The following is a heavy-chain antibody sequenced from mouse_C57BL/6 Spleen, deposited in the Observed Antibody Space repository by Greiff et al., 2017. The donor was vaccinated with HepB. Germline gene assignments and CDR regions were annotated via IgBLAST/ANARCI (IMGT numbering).Heavy chain of an antibody. CDR1: GYSITSGYY. CDR2: ISYDGSN. D-gene: IGHD2-4*01. Sequence: EVQLQESGPGLVKPSQSLSLTCSVTGYSITSGYYWNWIRQFPGNKLEWMGYISYDGSNNYNPSLKNRISITRDTSKNQFFLKLNSVTTEDTATYYCARVELRRGFDYWGQGTTLTVSS. V-gene: IGHV3-6*01. J-gene: IGHJ2*01. CDR3: ARVELRRGFDY.